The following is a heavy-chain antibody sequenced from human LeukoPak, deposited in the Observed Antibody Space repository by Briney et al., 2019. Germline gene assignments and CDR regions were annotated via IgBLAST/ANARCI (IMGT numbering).Heavy chain of an antibody. V-gene: IGHV3-30-3*01. J-gene: IGHJ4*02. Sequence: PGGSLRLSCAASGFTFSSYAMHWVRQAPGKGLEWVAVISYDGSNKYYADSVKGRFTISRDNSKNTLYLQMNSLRAEDTAVYYCARDRLGIAAAGPFDYWGQGTLVTVSS. CDR1: GFTFSSYA. D-gene: IGHD6-13*01. CDR3: ARDRLGIAAAGPFDY. CDR2: ISYDGSNK.